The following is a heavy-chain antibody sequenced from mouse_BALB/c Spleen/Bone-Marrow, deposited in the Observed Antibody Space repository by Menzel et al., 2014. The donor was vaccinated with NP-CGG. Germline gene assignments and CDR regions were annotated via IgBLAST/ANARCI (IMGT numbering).Heavy chain of an antibody. CDR3: TTGFAY. V-gene: IGHV6-6*02. J-gene: IGHJ3*01. Sequence: EVQVVESGGGLVQPGGSMKLSCVASGFTFSNYWMNWVRQSPEKGLEWVAEIRLKSNNYATHYAESVKGRFTISRDDSKSSVYLQMNNLRAEDTDIYYCTTGFAYWGQGTLVTVSA. CDR1: GFTFSNYW. CDR2: IRLKSNNYAT. D-gene: IGHD4-1*01.